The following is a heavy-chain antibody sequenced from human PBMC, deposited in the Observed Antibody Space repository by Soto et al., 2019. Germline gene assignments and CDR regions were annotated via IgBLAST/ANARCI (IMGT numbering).Heavy chain of an antibody. Sequence: QTLSLTCAISGDSVSSNSAAWNWIMQSPSRGLEWLGRTYYRSKWYNDYAVSVKSRITINPDTSKNQFSLQLNSVTPEDTAVYYCARSGLRFLEWSFDIWGQGTMVTVSS. J-gene: IGHJ3*02. V-gene: IGHV6-1*01. CDR1: GDSVSSNSAA. D-gene: IGHD3-3*01. CDR2: TYYRSKWYN. CDR3: ARSGLRFLEWSFDI.